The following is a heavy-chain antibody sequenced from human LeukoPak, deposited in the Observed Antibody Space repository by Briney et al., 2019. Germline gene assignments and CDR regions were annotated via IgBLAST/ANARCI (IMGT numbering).Heavy chain of an antibody. CDR3: ARGRPYSGGYHLDY. J-gene: IGHJ4*02. CDR1: GDSTSSDRYY. CDR2: TYYSGST. V-gene: IGHV4-39*02. Sequence: SETLSLTCTVSGDSTSSDRYYGGWVRQPPGTGLEWIGNTYYSGSTYYNPSLKSRVTMSVDTSKNQFFLKLISVTAADTAVYYCARGRPYSGGYHLDYWGQGTLVTVSA. D-gene: IGHD1-26*01.